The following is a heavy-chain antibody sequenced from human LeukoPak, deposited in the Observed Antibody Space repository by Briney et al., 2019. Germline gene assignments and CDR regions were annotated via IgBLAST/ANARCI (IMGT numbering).Heavy chain of an antibody. CDR1: GFTFSSNV. D-gene: IGHD6-19*01. J-gene: IGHJ4*02. CDR3: AKESSGGWYFDY. Sequence: GGSLRLSCVASGFTFSSNVMIWVRQAPGKGLEWVSSIPASGGSTYYADSVKGRFTNSRDNSKNSLYLQMNSLRAEDTAVYYCAKESSGGWYFDYWGQGTLVTVSS. V-gene: IGHV3-23*01. CDR2: IPASGGST.